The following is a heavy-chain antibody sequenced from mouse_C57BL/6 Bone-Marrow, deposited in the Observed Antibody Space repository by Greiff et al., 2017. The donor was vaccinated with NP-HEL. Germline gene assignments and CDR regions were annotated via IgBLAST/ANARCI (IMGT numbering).Heavy chain of an antibody. J-gene: IGHJ2*01. CDR1: GFTFSDYY. Sequence: EVHLVESEGGLVQPGSSMKLSCTASGFTFSDYYMAWVRQVPEKGLEWVANINYDGSSTYYLDSLKSRFIISRDNAKNILYLQMSSLKSEDTATYYCARDRRRDWDGVFDYWGQGTTLTVSS. CDR3: ARDRRRDWDGVFDY. D-gene: IGHD4-1*01. V-gene: IGHV5-16*01. CDR2: INYDGSST.